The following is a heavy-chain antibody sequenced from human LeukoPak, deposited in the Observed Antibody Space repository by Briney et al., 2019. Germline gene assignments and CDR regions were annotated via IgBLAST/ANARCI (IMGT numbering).Heavy chain of an antibody. CDR1: RFTFDDYA. J-gene: IGHJ4*02. V-gene: IGHV3-9*01. Sequence: GGSLRLSCVAYRFTFDDYAMHWVRQTPGKGLEWVSGISWNSGTIGYADPVKGRFTISRDNAKNSLYLQMNSLSAEDTALYYCAKAYSPSIAAAGNYWGQGTLVTVSS. CDR3: AKAYSPSIAAAGNY. D-gene: IGHD6-13*01. CDR2: ISWNSGTI.